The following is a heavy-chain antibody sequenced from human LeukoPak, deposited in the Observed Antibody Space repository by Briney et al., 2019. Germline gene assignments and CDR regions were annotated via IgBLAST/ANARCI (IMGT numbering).Heavy chain of an antibody. CDR1: GYTFTSYD. Sequence: ASVKVSCKASGYTFTSYDINWVRQATGQGREWMGWMNPNSGNTGYAQKFQGRVTITRNTSISTAYMELSSLRSEDAAVYYCARGDYDFWSGLDYYYYMDVWGKGTTVTVSS. V-gene: IGHV1-8*03. J-gene: IGHJ6*03. D-gene: IGHD3-3*01. CDR2: MNPNSGNT. CDR3: ARGDYDFWSGLDYYYYMDV.